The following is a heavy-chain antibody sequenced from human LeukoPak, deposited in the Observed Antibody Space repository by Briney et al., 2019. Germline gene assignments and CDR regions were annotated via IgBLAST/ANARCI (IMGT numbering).Heavy chain of an antibody. CDR2: IKQDGSEI. D-gene: IGHD3-22*01. J-gene: IGHJ4*02. Sequence: GGSLRLSCAASGFTFRNYWMNWVRQAPGKGLEWVANIKQDGSEIYYVDSVKGRFTISRDNAKNSLYPQMNSLRAEDTAVYFCASGTLLQHRKTVFSAFDYWGQGTLVTVSS. CDR1: GFTFRNYW. CDR3: ASGTLLQHRKTVFSAFDY. V-gene: IGHV3-7*01.